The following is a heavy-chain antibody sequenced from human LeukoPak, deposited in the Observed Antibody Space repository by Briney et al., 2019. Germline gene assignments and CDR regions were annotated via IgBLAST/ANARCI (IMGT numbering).Heavy chain of an antibody. CDR2: ISAYNGNT. Sequence: VASVKVSCTASGYTFTSYGISWVRQAPGQGLEWMGWISAYNGNTNYAQKLQGRVTMTTDTSTSTAYMELRSLRSDDTAVYYCARDGRRDYYDSSGYYPVDYWGQGTLVTVSS. D-gene: IGHD3-22*01. CDR3: ARDGRRDYYDSSGYYPVDY. CDR1: GYTFTSYG. V-gene: IGHV1-18*01. J-gene: IGHJ4*02.